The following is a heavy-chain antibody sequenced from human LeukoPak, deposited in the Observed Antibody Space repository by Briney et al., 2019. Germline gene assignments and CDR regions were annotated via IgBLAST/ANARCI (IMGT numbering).Heavy chain of an antibody. CDR3: AKDRGMIVVPNFDY. D-gene: IGHD3-22*01. V-gene: IGHV3-21*04. CDR2: ISSSSSYI. CDR1: GFTFSSYS. J-gene: IGHJ4*02. Sequence: GGSLRPSCAASGFTFSSYSMNWVRQAPGKGLEWVSSISSSSSYIYYADSVKGRFTISRDNSKNTLYLQMNSLRAEDTAVYYCAKDRGMIVVPNFDYWGQGTLVTVSS.